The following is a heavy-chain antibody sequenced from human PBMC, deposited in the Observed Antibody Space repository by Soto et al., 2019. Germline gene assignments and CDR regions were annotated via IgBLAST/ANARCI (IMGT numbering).Heavy chain of an antibody. J-gene: IGHJ6*02. V-gene: IGHV4-59*01. D-gene: IGHD6-13*01. CDR3: ARDRIAADGKGYYYYGMDV. CDR1: GGSISSYY. Sequence: SETLSLTCTVSGGSISSYYWSWIRQPPGKGLEWIGYIYYSGSTNYDPSLKSRVTISVDTSKNQFSLKLSSVTAADTAVYYCARDRIAADGKGYYYYGMDVWGQGTTVTVS. CDR2: IYYSGST.